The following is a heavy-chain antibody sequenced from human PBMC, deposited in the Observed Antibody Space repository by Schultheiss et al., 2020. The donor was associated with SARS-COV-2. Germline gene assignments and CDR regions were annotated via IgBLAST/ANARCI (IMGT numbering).Heavy chain of an antibody. D-gene: IGHD3-10*01. CDR3: ARVYYGSGNYYFDY. J-gene: IGHJ4*02. V-gene: IGHV2-70*04. CDR1: GFSLSTSGMR. CDR2: IDWDDEK. Sequence: QTLSLTCTFSGFSLSTSGMRVSWIRQPPGKALEWLARIDWDDEKYYCTSLKTRLTISKDTSKNQVVLTMTNMDPVDTATYYCARVYYGSGNYYFDYWGQGTLVTVSS.